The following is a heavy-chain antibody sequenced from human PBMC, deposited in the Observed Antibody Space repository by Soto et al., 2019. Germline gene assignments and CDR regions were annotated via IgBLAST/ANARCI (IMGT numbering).Heavy chain of an antibody. V-gene: IGHV4-4*02. Sequence: SETLSLTCAVSGGSISTDNWWSWVRQPPGKGLEWIGEIHHSGSTNYNTSLKSRVTTSVDKSKNQFSLKLISVTAADTAMYYCARGYAFDIWAQGTMVTVSS. CDR3: ARGYAFDI. CDR2: IHHSGST. CDR1: GGSISTDNW. J-gene: IGHJ3*02.